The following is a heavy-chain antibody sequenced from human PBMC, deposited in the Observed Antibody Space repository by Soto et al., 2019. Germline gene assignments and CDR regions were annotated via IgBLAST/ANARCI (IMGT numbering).Heavy chain of an antibody. D-gene: IGHD3-9*01. CDR2: ISYDGSNK. CDR1: GFTFSSYG. CDR3: ARGGELRYFDWLRRYYGMDV. V-gene: IGHV3-30*03. J-gene: IGHJ6*02. Sequence: GGSLRLSCAASGFTFSSYGMHWVRQAPGKGLEWVAVISYDGSNKYYVDSVKGRFTISRDNSKNTLYLQMNSLRADDTAVYYCARGGELRYFDWLRRYYGMDVWGQGTTVTVSS.